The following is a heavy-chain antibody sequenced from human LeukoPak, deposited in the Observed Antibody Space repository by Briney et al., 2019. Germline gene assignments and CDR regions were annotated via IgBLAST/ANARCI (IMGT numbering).Heavy chain of an antibody. D-gene: IGHD6-13*01. Sequence: GESLKISCKGSGYSFTNYWIGWVRQMPGKGLEWMGITYPGDSDTRYSPSFQGQVTISADKSISTAYLQWSSLKASDTAMYYCTRHITATEPDYWGQGTLVTVSS. J-gene: IGHJ4*02. V-gene: IGHV5-51*01. CDR2: TYPGDSDT. CDR1: GYSFTNYW. CDR3: TRHITATEPDY.